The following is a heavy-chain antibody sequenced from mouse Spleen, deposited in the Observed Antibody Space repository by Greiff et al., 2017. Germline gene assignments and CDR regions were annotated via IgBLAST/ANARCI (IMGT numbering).Heavy chain of an antibody. CDR1: GFSLTSYG. CDR3: ARPFYYGNYDAMDY. Sequence: QVQLKQSGPGLVQPSQSLSITCTVSGFSLTSYGVHWVRQSPGKGLEWLGVIWSGGSTDYNAAFISRLSISKDNSKSQVFFKMNSLQADDTAIYYCARPFYYGNYDAMDYLGQGTSVTVSS. D-gene: IGHD2-1*01. V-gene: IGHV2-2*01. CDR2: IWSGGST. J-gene: IGHJ4*01.